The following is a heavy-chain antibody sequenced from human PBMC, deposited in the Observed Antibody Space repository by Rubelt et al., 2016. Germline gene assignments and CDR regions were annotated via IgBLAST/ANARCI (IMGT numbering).Heavy chain of an antibody. D-gene: IGHD3-10*01. Sequence: GKGLVWVSRINTDGSTSYADSVKGRFTISRDNSENTLYLQMNSLRDEDTAVYYCARVKGRLYGSGSYAGFDYWGQGTLLTVSS. CDR2: INTDGST. CDR3: ARVKGRLYGSGSYAGFDY. J-gene: IGHJ4*02. V-gene: IGHV3-74*01.